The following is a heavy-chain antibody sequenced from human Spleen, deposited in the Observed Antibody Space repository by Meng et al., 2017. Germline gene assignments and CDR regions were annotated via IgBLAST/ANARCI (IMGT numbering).Heavy chain of an antibody. V-gene: IGHV3-23*01. J-gene: IGHJ6*02. D-gene: IGHD6-19*01. CDR2: ISGGGRNT. Sequence: GESLKISCAASGFTFAEYAMHWVRQAPGKGLEWVSGISGGGRNTYYADSVKGRFTISRDNSKKTLYLQMKSLRAEDTAVYYFAKRWEQWLVPYYGMDVWGQGTTVTVSS. CDR3: AKRWEQWLVPYYGMDV. CDR1: GFTFAEYA.